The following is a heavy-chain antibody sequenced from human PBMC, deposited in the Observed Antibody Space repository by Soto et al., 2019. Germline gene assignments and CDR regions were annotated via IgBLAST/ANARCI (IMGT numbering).Heavy chain of an antibody. D-gene: IGHD6-6*01. Sequence: SETLSLTCAVYGGSFSGYYWSWIRQPPGKGLEWIGEINHSGSTNYNPSLKSRVTISVDTSKNQFSLKLSSVTAADTAVYYCATLPLRRIAARPTPGYYMDVWGKGTTVTVSS. CDR3: ATLPLRRIAARPTPGYYMDV. J-gene: IGHJ6*03. CDR1: GGSFSGYY. CDR2: INHSGST. V-gene: IGHV4-34*01.